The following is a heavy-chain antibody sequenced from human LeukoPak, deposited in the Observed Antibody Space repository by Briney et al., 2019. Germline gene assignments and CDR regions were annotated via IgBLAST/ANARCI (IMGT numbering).Heavy chain of an antibody. D-gene: IGHD1-26*01. Sequence: QSGGSLRLSCAASGFIFSSYDMSWVRQAPGKGLEWVSLISGSGGSTYYADSVKGQFTISRDNSKDTLYLQMNSLRAEDTAVYYCAKGGKWDVTPFDYWGQGTLVTVSS. CDR1: GFIFSSYD. CDR2: ISGSGGST. J-gene: IGHJ4*02. CDR3: AKGGKWDVTPFDY. V-gene: IGHV3-23*01.